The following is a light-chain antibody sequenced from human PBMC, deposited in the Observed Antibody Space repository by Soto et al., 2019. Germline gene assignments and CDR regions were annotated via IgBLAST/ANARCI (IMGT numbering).Light chain of an antibody. CDR2: DAS. CDR3: QQYGSTPLT. J-gene: IGKJ4*01. V-gene: IGKV3-20*01. Sequence: EIVLTQSPDTLSLSPGERATLSCRASQSVSSNYLAWYQQKPGQAPRFLIYDASSRASGIPDRFSGSGSGTDFTLTISRLEPEDFAVYYCQQYGSTPLTFGGGTKVHIK. CDR1: QSVSSNY.